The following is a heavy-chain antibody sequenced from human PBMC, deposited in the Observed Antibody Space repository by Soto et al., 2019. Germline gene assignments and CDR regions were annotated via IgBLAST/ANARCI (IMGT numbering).Heavy chain of an antibody. CDR2: IIPILGIA. CDR1: GGTFSSYT. D-gene: IGHD2-15*01. J-gene: IGHJ6*02. CDR3: ARAPRELQGMDV. V-gene: IGHV1-69*02. Sequence: QVQLVQSGAEVKKPGSSVKVSCKASGGTFSSYTISWVRQAPGQGLEWMGRIIPILGIANYAQKFQGRVTITADKATSTAYRELSRLRSEDTAVYSCARAPRELQGMDVWGQGATVTVSS.